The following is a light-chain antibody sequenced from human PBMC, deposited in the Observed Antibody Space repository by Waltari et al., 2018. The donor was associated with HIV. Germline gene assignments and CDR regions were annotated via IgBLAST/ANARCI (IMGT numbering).Light chain of an antibody. Sequence: VLTQSPGSLSLSQGDSVSLSCWASKNGNRDYLAWYQQRRGQPPTLLVSGTSVRAPGVPDRFSGSGSGTVFTLTINRLEPEDFTTYLCQQFDDWEYTFGQGTHL. J-gene: IGKJ2*01. CDR2: GTS. CDR1: KNGNRDY. V-gene: IGKV3-20*01. CDR3: QQFDDWEYT.